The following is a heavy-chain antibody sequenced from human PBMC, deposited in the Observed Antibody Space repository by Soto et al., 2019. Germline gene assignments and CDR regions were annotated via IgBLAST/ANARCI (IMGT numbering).Heavy chain of an antibody. V-gene: IGHV4-59*07. J-gene: IGHJ6*03. CDR1: GASMTSHS. CDR3: ARLLTSSSPFLHYYSYMDV. Sequence: SYTLSNTCTVSGASMTSHSWSWIRKALGKGLEWIGYIYYGGSTNYNPSLGSRVTISIDTSRNQVSLKVMSVTAADTAVYYCARLLTSSSPFLHYYSYMDVWGKGTAVP. D-gene: IGHD6-13*01. CDR2: IYYGGST.